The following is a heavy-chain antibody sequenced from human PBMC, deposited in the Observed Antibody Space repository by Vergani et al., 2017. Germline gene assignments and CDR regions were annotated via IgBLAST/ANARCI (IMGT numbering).Heavy chain of an antibody. CDR1: GFTFNQYG. V-gene: IGHV3-33*01. Sequence: QVQLVESGGGVVQPGRSLRLSCAASGFTFNQYGMHWVRQAPGKGLEWVAVKWYDGNNKKYADSVKGRFTISRGNFKSTMYLQMTSLRDEDTGVYYCARDLRLLYNRFDPWGQGTLVTVSS. CDR2: KWYDGNNK. D-gene: IGHD1-14*01. CDR3: ARDLRLLYNRFDP. J-gene: IGHJ5*02.